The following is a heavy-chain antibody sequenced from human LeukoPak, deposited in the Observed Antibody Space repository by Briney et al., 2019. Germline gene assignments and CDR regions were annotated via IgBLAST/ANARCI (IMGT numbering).Heavy chain of an antibody. CDR2: IYLSGST. CDR3: ARHVRARRYCTNGVCYRWFDP. Sequence: SETLSLTCAVSGYSISSGYYWGWIRQPPGKGLEWIGSIYLSGSTYYNPSLKSRVTISVDTSKNPFSLKLSSVTAADTAVYYCARHVRARRYCTNGVCYRWFDPWGQGTLVTVSS. V-gene: IGHV4-38-2*01. CDR1: GYSISSGYY. D-gene: IGHD2-8*01. J-gene: IGHJ5*02.